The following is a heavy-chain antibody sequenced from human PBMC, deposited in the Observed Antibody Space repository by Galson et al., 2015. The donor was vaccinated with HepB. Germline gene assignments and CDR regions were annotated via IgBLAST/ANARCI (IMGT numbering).Heavy chain of an antibody. D-gene: IGHD2-2*01. V-gene: IGHV3-23*01. CDR3: AKAGDTAVVPAPFKYFDL. CDR1: GFTFSSVA. J-gene: IGHJ2*01. CDR2: ISGRGGSR. Sequence: SLRLSCAASGFTFSSVAMSWVRQAPGKGLDWVSGISGRGGSRYFADSVKGRFTISRDNSKNTLYLQINSLRAEDSAVYYCAKAGDTAVVPAPFKYFDLWGRGTLVTVSS.